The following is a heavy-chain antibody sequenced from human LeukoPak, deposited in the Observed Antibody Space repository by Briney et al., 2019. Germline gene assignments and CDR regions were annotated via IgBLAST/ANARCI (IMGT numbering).Heavy chain of an antibody. D-gene: IGHD1-7*01. CDR2: IIPIFGIA. CDR1: GGTFSSHA. Sequence: APVKVSCKASGGTFSSHAISWVREAPGQGLEWMGRIIPIFGIANYAQKFQGRVTITADKSTSTAYMELSSLRSEDTAVYYCARSMGITGTTGYFQHWGQGTLVTVSS. CDR3: ARSMGITGTTGYFQH. J-gene: IGHJ1*01. V-gene: IGHV1-69*04.